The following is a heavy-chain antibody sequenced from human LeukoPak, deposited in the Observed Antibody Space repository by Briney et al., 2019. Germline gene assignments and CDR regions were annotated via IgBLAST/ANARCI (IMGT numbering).Heavy chain of an antibody. CDR1: GFTFSSYG. V-gene: IGHV3-23*01. CDR3: AKYESNGWSYFDY. J-gene: IGHJ4*02. D-gene: IGHD6-19*01. CDR2: ISGSGSGGST. Sequence: GGSLRLSCAASGFTFSSYGMTWVRQAPGKGLEWVSAISGSGSGGSTYYADSVKGRFTISRDNSKNTLYLQMNSLRAEDTAVYYCAKYESNGWSYFDYWGQGTLVTVSS.